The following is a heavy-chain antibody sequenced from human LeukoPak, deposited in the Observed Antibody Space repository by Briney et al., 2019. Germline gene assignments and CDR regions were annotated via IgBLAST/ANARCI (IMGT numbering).Heavy chain of an antibody. CDR2: MNPNSGNT. J-gene: IGHJ3*02. CDR1: GYTFTSYD. V-gene: IGHV1-8*01. D-gene: IGHD2-2*02. CDR3: ARSYCSSTSCYIDDAFDI. Sequence: ASVTVSCKASGYTFTSYDINWVRQATGQGLEWMGWMNPNSGNTGYAQKFQGRVTMTRNTSISTAYMELSSLRSEDTAVYYCARSYCSSTSCYIDDAFDIWGQGTMVTVSS.